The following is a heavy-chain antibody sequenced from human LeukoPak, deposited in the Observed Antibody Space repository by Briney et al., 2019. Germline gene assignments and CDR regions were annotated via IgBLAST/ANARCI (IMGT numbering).Heavy chain of an antibody. CDR3: ARATTREYYFDY. D-gene: IGHD1-1*01. J-gene: IGHJ4*02. Sequence: ASVKVSCKASGYTFTGYYMHWVRQAPGQGLERMGWINPNSGGTNYAQKFQGRVTMTRDTSISTAYMELSRLRSDDTAVYYCARATTREYYFDYWGQGTLVTVSS. V-gene: IGHV1-2*02. CDR1: GYTFTGYY. CDR2: INPNSGGT.